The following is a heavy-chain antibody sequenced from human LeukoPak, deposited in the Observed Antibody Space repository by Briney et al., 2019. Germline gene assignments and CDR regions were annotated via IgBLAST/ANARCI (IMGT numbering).Heavy chain of an antibody. Sequence: GGSLRLSCAASGFTFSSYGMSWVRQAPGKGLEWVSAISGSGGSTYYADSVKGRFAISRDNSKNTLYLQMNSLRAEDTAVYYCAKDFLYDILTGYYNVWSQGTLVTVSS. D-gene: IGHD3-9*01. J-gene: IGHJ4*02. CDR2: ISGSGGST. CDR3: AKDFLYDILTGYYNV. V-gene: IGHV3-23*01. CDR1: GFTFSSYG.